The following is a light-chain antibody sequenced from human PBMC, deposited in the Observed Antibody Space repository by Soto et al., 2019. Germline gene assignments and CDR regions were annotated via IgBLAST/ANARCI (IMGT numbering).Light chain of an antibody. CDR3: SSYTSRSLYV. CDR1: SSDVGGYNY. CDR2: DVS. V-gene: IGLV2-14*01. Sequence: QSALTQPASVAGSPGQSITISCTGTSSDVGGYNYVSWYQQHPGKAPKLMIYDVSNRPSGVSNRFSGSKSGNTASLTISGLHAEVEADYYCSSYTSRSLYVFGTGTKLTVL. J-gene: IGLJ1*01.